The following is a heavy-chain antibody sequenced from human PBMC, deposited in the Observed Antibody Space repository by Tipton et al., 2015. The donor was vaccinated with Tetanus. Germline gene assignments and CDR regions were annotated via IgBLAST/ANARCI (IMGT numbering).Heavy chain of an antibody. D-gene: IGHD5-18*01. CDR2: IYYTERT. Sequence: TLSLTCTVSGGSFSNYYWNWIRQSPGRRLEWIGNIYYTERTSYLPSLDSRATISVDTSKNQFSLRLTSLTAADTAVYYCARGLPREPFYFDYWGQGKQVTVSS. J-gene: IGHJ4*02. CDR3: ARGLPREPFYFDY. V-gene: IGHV4-59*12. CDR1: GGSFSNYY.